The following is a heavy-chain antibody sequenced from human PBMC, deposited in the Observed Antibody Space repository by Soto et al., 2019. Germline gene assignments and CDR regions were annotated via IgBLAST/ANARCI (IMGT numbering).Heavy chain of an antibody. CDR1: GSSISSYY. CDR2: IYYSGTT. Sequence: QVQLQESGPGLVKPSETLSLTCTVSGSSISSYYWSWIRQPPGKGLEWIGYIYYSGTTNYNPSLKSRVTILVDTSKNQFSLKLSSVTAADTALYYCARGSRGYSYEDYWGQGTLVTVSS. J-gene: IGHJ4*02. D-gene: IGHD5-18*01. V-gene: IGHV4-59*01. CDR3: ARGSRGYSYEDY.